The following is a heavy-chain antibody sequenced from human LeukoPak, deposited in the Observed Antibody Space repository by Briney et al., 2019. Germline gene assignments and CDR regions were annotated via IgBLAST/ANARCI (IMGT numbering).Heavy chain of an antibody. CDR2: ISYDGSNK. CDR3: ARDRVTTSSYYYYYVDV. Sequence: PGGSLRLSCAASGFTFSSYAMHWVRQAPGKGLEWVAVISYDGSNKYYADSVKGRFTISRDNSKNTLYLQMNSLRAEDTAVYYCARDRVTTSSYYYYYVDVWGKGTTVTVSS. D-gene: IGHD4-11*01. CDR1: GFTFSSYA. V-gene: IGHV3-30*04. J-gene: IGHJ6*03.